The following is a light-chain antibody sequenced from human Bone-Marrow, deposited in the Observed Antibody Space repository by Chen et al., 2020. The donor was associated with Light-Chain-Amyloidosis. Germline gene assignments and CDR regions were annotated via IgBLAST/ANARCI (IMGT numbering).Light chain of an antibody. CDR3: QQYGTSPLT. V-gene: IGKV3-20*01. Sequence: EIVLTQSPGTLSLSPGEGANLSCRASQTISSNYLTWYQQKFGPAPRLLIYGSSSRTTGISDSFTGSASGTDCTLTINSLEPEDCSMYYCQQYGTSPLTFDGGTKVEIK. CDR2: GSS. CDR1: QTISSNY. J-gene: IGKJ4*01.